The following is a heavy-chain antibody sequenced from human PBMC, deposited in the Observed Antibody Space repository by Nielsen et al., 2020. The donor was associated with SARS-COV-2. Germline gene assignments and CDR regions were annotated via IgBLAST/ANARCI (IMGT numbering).Heavy chain of an antibody. J-gene: IGHJ4*02. D-gene: IGHD1-26*01. CDR3: ARGGAHFDY. V-gene: IGHV4-59*08. Sequence: SETLSLTCTVSGGSISSYYWSWIRQPPGKGLEWIGYIYYSGSTYYNPSLKSRVTISVDTSKNQFSLKLSSVTAADTAVYYCARGGAHFDYWGQGTLVTVSS. CDR1: GGSISSYY. CDR2: IYYSGST.